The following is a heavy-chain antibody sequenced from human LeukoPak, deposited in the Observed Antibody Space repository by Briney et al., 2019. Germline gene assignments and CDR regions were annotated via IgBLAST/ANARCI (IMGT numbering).Heavy chain of an antibody. CDR1: GFTFSSYW. Sequence: PGGSLRLPCAASGFTFSSYWMHWVRQAPGKGLVWVSRINSDGSSTSYADSVKGRFTISRDNAKNTLYLQMNSLRAEDTAVYYCARDYYDSSGYHYFDYWGQGTLVTVSS. CDR2: INSDGSST. J-gene: IGHJ4*02. CDR3: ARDYYDSSGYHYFDY. V-gene: IGHV3-74*01. D-gene: IGHD3-22*01.